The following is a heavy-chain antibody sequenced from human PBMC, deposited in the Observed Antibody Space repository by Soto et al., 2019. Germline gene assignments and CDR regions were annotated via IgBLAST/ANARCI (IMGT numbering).Heavy chain of an antibody. CDR2: FDPEDGET. D-gene: IGHD2-2*01. CDR1: GYTLTELS. J-gene: IGHJ6*02. CDR3: ATETYCSSTSGYWWDYYYGMDV. V-gene: IGHV1-24*01. Sequence: QVQLVQSGAEVKKPGASVKVSCKVSGYTLTELSMHWVRQAPGKGLEWMGGFDPEDGETIYAQKFQGRVTMTEDTSTDTAYMERSSLRSEDTAVYYCATETYCSSTSGYWWDYYYGMDVLGQGATVTVSS.